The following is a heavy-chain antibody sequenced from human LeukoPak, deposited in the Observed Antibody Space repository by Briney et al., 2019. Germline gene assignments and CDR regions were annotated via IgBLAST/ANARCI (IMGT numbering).Heavy chain of an antibody. D-gene: IGHD4-17*01. Sequence: PGGSLRLSCAVSGFTFSSHWMGWVRQAPGKGLEWVANIKQGGSDRYYVDSLKGRFTISRDNAKNSLYLQMNSLRAEDTAVYYCAKKAGDYVRARHYLDYWGQGTLVTVSS. CDR2: IKQGGSDR. V-gene: IGHV3-7*03. J-gene: IGHJ4*02. CDR3: AKKAGDYVRARHYLDY. CDR1: GFTFSSHW.